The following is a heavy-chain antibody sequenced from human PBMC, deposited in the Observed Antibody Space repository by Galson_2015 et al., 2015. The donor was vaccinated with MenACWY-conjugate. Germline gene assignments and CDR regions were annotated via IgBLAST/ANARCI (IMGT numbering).Heavy chain of an antibody. CDR1: GYTFIYYK. CDR2: VDPEDGET. J-gene: IGHJ4*02. Sequence: VKVSCKVSGYTFIYYKMHWVQQAPGEGLEWMGLVDPEDGETVYAEKFQGRVTITADTSIDTAYMELSSLRSEDTAVYFCATSDYLHYWGQGTLVTVSS. CDR3: ATSDYLHY. D-gene: IGHD5-12*01. V-gene: IGHV1-69-2*01.